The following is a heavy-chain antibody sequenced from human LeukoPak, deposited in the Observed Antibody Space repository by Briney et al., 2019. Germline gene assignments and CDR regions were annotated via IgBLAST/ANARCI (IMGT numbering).Heavy chain of an antibody. CDR3: ARRGGGHDC. CDR2: INHSGST. Sequence: SETMSLTCAVYGGSFSRYYWSWIRQPPGKGLEWIGEINHSGSTNYNPSLKSRVTTSVETSKNQFSLKLSSVTAADTAVYYCARRGGGHDCWGQGTLVTVSS. D-gene: IGHD3-16*01. CDR1: GGSFSRYY. V-gene: IGHV4-34*01. J-gene: IGHJ4*02.